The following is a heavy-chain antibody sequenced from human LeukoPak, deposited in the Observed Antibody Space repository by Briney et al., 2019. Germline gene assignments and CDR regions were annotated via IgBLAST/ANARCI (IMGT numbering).Heavy chain of an antibody. CDR1: GGSFSAYY. Sequence: PSETLSLTCAVYGGSFSAYYWSWIRQPPGKGLEWIGEINHSGSTNYNPSLKSRVTISIDTSKNQFSLEMSSVTAADTAVYYCARFFWSASKRLDYWGQGTVVSVSS. CDR3: ARFFWSASKRLDY. CDR2: INHSGST. D-gene: IGHD3-3*01. V-gene: IGHV4-34*01. J-gene: IGHJ4*02.